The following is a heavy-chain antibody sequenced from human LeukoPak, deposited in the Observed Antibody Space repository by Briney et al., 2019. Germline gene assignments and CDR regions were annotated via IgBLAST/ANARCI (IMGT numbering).Heavy chain of an antibody. J-gene: IGHJ4*02. CDR3: ARALSDFWTGYFFDS. D-gene: IGHD3/OR15-3a*01. V-gene: IGHV3-7*01. CDR1: RINFNSYW. Sequence: GGSLRLSCAVSRINFNSYWMTWVRQAPGKGLEWVANIKQDGSETYYMDSVKGRFSISRDNAKNSLYLQMNSLRVEDTAVYYCARALSDFWTGYFFDSWGQGTLATVSS. CDR2: IKQDGSET.